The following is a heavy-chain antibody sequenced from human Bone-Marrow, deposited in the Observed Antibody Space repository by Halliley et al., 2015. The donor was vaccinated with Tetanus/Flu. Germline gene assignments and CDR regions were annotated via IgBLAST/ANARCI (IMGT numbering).Heavy chain of an antibody. CDR2: VHPSGNT. CDR3: ARVITGTPFDA. Sequence: TLSLTCTVSGDSISDGGLYWAWIRQHPVKGLEWIGYVHPSGNTYYNPSLKSRLSMSLDTSQNQFSLKVHSVTPADTAMYYCARVITGTPFDAWGQGLLVTVSS. D-gene: IGHD2-15*01. CDR1: GDSISDGGLY. J-gene: IGHJ5*02. V-gene: IGHV4-31*03.